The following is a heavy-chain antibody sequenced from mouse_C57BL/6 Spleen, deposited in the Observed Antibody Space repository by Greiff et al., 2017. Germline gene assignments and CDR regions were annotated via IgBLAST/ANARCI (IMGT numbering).Heavy chain of an antibody. Sequence: QVQLQQPGAELVKPGASVKMSCKASGYTFTSYWITWVKQRPGQGLEWIGDIYPGSGSTNYNEKFKSKATLTVDTSSSTAYMQLSSLTSEDSAVYYCARKGITTVVGGNYFDYWGQGTTLTVSS. V-gene: IGHV1-55*01. J-gene: IGHJ2*01. CDR2: IYPGSGST. CDR1: GYTFTSYW. D-gene: IGHD1-1*01. CDR3: ARKGITTVVGGNYFDY.